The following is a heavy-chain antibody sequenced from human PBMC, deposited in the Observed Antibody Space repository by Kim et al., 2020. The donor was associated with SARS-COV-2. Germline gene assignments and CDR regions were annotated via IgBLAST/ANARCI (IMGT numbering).Heavy chain of an antibody. Sequence: GGSLRLSCAASGFTFSSYAMSWVRQAPGKGLEWVSAISGSGGSTYYADSVKGRFTISRDNSKNTLYLQMNSLRAEDTAVYYCAKDLRLLTMVRGESPGNGMDVWGQGTTVTVSS. CDR2: ISGSGGST. V-gene: IGHV3-23*01. D-gene: IGHD3-10*01. J-gene: IGHJ6*02. CDR3: AKDLRLLTMVRGESPGNGMDV. CDR1: GFTFSSYA.